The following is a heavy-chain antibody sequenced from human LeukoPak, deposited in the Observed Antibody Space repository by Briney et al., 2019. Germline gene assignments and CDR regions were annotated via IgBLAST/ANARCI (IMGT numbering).Heavy chain of an antibody. D-gene: IGHD3-10*01. CDR2: IYYSGNA. CDR3: ARAYFFGSGSYYAFDV. V-gene: IGHV4-30-4*01. CDR1: GGSIRSGDYY. Sequence: SQTLSLTCTVSGGSIRSGDYYWSWIRQPPGKGLECIVYIYYSGNAYYNPSLKSRFTISVDTSENQFSLKLNSVTAADTAVYYCARAYFFGSGSYYAFDVWGQGTVVTVSS. J-gene: IGHJ3*01.